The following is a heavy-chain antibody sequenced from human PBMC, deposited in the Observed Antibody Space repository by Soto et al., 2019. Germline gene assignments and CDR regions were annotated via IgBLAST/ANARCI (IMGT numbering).Heavy chain of an antibody. CDR3: AKEGYGSGSSSFFDY. V-gene: IGHV3-9*02. Sequence: EVQLVESGGGLVQPGRSLRLSCAASGFTSDDYAMHWVRQAPGKGLEWVSGISWNSGSIGYADSVKGRFTISRDNAKNSLYLQMNSLRAEDTALYYCAKEGYGSGSSSFFDYWGQGTLVTVSS. D-gene: IGHD3-10*01. CDR2: ISWNSGSI. CDR1: GFTSDDYA. J-gene: IGHJ4*02.